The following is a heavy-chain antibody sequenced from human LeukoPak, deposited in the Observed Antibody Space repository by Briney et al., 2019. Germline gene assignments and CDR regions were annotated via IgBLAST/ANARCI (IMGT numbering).Heavy chain of an antibody. CDR3: ARLLRGWSSSSYYFDY. Sequence: SETLSLTCTVSGYSISSIYYWGWVRQPPGKGLEWIGSIYHRGSTYYSSSLQSRVTISVDTSKNQLSLQLSSVTAADTAVYYCARLLRGWSSSSYYFDYWGQGTLVTVSS. J-gene: IGHJ4*02. CDR2: IYHRGST. D-gene: IGHD6-6*01. CDR1: GYSISSIYY. V-gene: IGHV4-38-2*02.